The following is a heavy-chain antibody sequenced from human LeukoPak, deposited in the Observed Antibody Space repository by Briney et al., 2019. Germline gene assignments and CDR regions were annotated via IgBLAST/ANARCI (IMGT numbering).Heavy chain of an antibody. CDR2: ISGSGGST. D-gene: IGHD2-8*01. Sequence: GGSLRLSCAASGFTFSTYAMSWVRQAPGKGLEWVSAISGSGGSTFNADSVKGRFTISRDNSKNTLFLQMNSLGAEDTAVYYCANGNRCTSPNCLGYYYFYMDVWGKGTTVTVSS. CDR1: GFTFSTYA. J-gene: IGHJ6*03. V-gene: IGHV3-23*01. CDR3: ANGNRCTSPNCLGYYYFYMDV.